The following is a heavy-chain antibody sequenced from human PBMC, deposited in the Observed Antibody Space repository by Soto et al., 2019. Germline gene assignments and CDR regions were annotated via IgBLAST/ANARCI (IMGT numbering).Heavy chain of an antibody. V-gene: IGHV3-33*01. Sequence: VAVIWYDGSNKYYADSVKGRFTISRDNSKNTLYLQMNSLRAEDTAVYYCARGGPMVRGVTLYYYYGMDVWGQGTTVTVSS. CDR2: IWYDGSNK. J-gene: IGHJ6*02. CDR3: ARGGPMVRGVTLYYYYGMDV. D-gene: IGHD3-10*01.